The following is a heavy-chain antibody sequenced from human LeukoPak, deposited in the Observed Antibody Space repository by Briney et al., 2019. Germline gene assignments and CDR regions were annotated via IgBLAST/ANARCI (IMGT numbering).Heavy chain of an antibody. J-gene: IGHJ5*02. Sequence: QKFQGRVTMTRDTSTSTVYMELSSLRSEDTAVYYCARGRTGYLPGRLDPWGQGTLVTVSS. D-gene: IGHD2-15*01. V-gene: IGHV1-46*01. CDR3: ARGRTGYLPGRLDP.